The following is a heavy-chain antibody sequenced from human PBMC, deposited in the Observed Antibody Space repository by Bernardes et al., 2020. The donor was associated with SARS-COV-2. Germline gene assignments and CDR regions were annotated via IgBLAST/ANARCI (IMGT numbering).Heavy chain of an antibody. D-gene: IGHD2-2*01. CDR2: TRNKGNRYTT. CDR1: GFTFSDHY. Sequence: GGSLRLSCAASGFTFSDHYMDWVRQAPGKGLEWVGRTRNKGNRYTTEYAASVKGRFTISRDDSKNLLYLQMNSLKIDDTAVYYCAAYQLLMDGLDVWGQGTTVTVSS. J-gene: IGHJ6*02. V-gene: IGHV3-72*01. CDR3: AAYQLLMDGLDV.